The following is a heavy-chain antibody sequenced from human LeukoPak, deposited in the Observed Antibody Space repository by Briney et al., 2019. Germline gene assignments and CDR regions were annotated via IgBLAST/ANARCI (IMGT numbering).Heavy chain of an antibody. CDR2: IYYSGST. J-gene: IGHJ4*02. Sequence: SETLSLTCTVSGGSISSSSYYWGWIRQPPGKGLEWIGSIYYSGSTYYNPSLKSRVTISVDTSKNQFSLKLSSVTAADTAVYYCARDKDSSGYYLGYWGQGTLVTVSS. CDR3: ARDKDSSGYYLGY. CDR1: GGSISSSSYY. D-gene: IGHD3-22*01. V-gene: IGHV4-39*07.